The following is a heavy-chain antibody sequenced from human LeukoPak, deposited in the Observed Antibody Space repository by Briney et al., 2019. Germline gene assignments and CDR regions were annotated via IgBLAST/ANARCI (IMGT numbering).Heavy chain of an antibody. J-gene: IGHJ5*02. CDR2: IRSDGRST. V-gene: IGHV3-30*02. CDR3: AKDRPIQGGFDP. Sequence: GGCLRLSCAASGFSFSSFGMLWVRQAPGKRPQWVAFIRSDGRSTYYADSVQGRFTASRDNSKNTLFLQMNSLRPEDTAVYYCAKDRPIQGGFDPWGQGTPVTVSS. CDR1: GFSFSSFG. D-gene: IGHD5-18*01.